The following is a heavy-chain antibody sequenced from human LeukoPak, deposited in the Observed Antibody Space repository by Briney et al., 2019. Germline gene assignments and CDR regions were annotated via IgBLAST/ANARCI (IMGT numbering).Heavy chain of an antibody. J-gene: IGHJ3*02. CDR3: ARPESRTVAAGTVRPFDI. V-gene: IGHV3-48*01. CDR2: ISSSSSTI. CDR1: GFTFSSYS. Sequence: GGSLRLSCAASGFTFSSYSMNWVRQAPGKGLEWVSYISSSSSTIYYADSVKGRFTISRDNAKNSLYLQMNSLRAEDTAVYYCARPESRTVAAGTVRPFDIWGQGTMVTVSS. D-gene: IGHD6-13*01.